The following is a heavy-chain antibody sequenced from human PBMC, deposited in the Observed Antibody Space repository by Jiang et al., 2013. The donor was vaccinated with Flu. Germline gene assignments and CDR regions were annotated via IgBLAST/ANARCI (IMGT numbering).Heavy chain of an antibody. D-gene: IGHD1-7*01. CDR2: FIPILGMT. V-gene: IGHV1-69*04. CDR3: ARASTRTNYMDV. CDR1: GGTFSTYV. J-gene: IGHJ6*02. Sequence: SGAEVKMPGSSVKVSCQASGGTFSTYVISWVRQAPGQGLEWMGRFIPILGMTNYAQKFQDRVTITADKSTTTAYMELSSLRSEDTAVYYCARASTRTNYMDVWGQGTTVTVSS.